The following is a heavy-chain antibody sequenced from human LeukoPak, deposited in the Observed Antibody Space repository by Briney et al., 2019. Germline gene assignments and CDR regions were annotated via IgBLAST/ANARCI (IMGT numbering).Heavy chain of an antibody. Sequence: PGGSLRLSCAASGFTFSSYAMSWVRQAPGKGLEWVSAISGSGGSTYYADSVKGRFTISRDNFKNTLYLQMNSLRAEDTAVYYCAKLPNKYGYDPGVDYWGQGTLVTVSS. CDR1: GFTFSSYA. V-gene: IGHV3-23*01. J-gene: IGHJ4*02. CDR2: ISGSGGST. CDR3: AKLPNKYGYDPGVDY. D-gene: IGHD5-12*01.